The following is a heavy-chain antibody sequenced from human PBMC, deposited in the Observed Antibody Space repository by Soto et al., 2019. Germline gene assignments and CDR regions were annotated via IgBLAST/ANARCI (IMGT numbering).Heavy chain of an antibody. CDR1: GGTFSSYA. D-gene: IGHD1-26*01. V-gene: IGHV1-69*13. CDR3: ARRQLYSGSYLFDY. Sequence: ASVKVSCKASGGTFSSYAISWVRQAPGQGLEWMGGIIPIFGTANYAQKFQGRVTITADESTSTAYMELSSLRSEDTAVYYFARRQLYSGSYLFDYWGQGTLVTVSS. CDR2: IIPIFGTA. J-gene: IGHJ4*02.